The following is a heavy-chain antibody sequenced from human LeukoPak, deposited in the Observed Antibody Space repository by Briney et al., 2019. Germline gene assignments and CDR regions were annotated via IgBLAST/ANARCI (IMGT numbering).Heavy chain of an antibody. Sequence: ASVKVSCKASGFTFTSYYMHWVRQAPGQGLEWMGIINPSGSYTSYAQKFQGRVTMTTDTSTSTLYMELRSLRSDDTAVYYCARAGGYCGRISCPYYFDYWGQGSLVAVSS. D-gene: IGHD2-15*01. V-gene: IGHV1-46*01. CDR3: ARAGGYCGRISCPYYFDY. CDR1: GFTFTSYY. CDR2: INPSGSYT. J-gene: IGHJ4*02.